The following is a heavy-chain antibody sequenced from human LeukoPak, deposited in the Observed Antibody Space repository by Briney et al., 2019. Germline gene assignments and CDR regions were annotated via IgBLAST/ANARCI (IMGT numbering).Heavy chain of an antibody. D-gene: IGHD2-2*01. Sequence: PGGSLRLSCAVSGLNITKYWMSWVRQAPGKRLEWVANISPDGSDIQCMDSVRARFTVSRDNARNSLYLEMNRLRVEDTAIYYCVRGSSSNWGQGTLVTVSS. CDR3: VRGSSSN. J-gene: IGHJ4*02. CDR2: ISPDGSDI. CDR1: GLNITKYW. V-gene: IGHV3-7*04.